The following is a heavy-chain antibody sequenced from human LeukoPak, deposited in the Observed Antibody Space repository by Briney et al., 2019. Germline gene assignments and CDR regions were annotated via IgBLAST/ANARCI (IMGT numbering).Heavy chain of an antibody. CDR3: ARSFDYYGSGSYYY. V-gene: IGHV1-2*02. CDR2: INSGSGGT. D-gene: IGHD3-10*01. Sequence: ASVKVSCKASGYIFTDYFIHWVRQTPGEGLEWMGWINSGSGGTNYAQKFQGRVTMTRDTSISTTYMELSRLRSDDTAVYYCARSFDYYGSGSYYYWGQGTLVTVSS. CDR1: GYIFTDYF. J-gene: IGHJ4*02.